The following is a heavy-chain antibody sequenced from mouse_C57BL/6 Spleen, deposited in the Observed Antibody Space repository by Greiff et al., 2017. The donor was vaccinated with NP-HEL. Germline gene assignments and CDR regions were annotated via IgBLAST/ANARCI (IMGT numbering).Heavy chain of an antibody. V-gene: IGHV14-4*01. CDR3: TLYGNYSYYYAMDY. D-gene: IGHD2-1*01. Sequence: VQLQQSGAELVRPGASVKLSCTASGFNIKDDYMHWVKQRPEQGLEWIGWIDPENGDTEYASKFQGKATITADTSSNTAYLQLSSLTSEDTAVYYCTLYGNYSYYYAMDYWGQGTSVTVSS. CDR2: IDPENGDT. J-gene: IGHJ4*01. CDR1: GFNIKDDY.